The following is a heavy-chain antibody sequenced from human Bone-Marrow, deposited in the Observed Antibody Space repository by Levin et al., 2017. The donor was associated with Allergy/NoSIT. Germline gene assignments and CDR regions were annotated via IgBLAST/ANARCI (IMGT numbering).Heavy chain of an antibody. CDR3: ARVQLKLLWDYYYPMEV. CDR2: INPKSGGT. J-gene: IGHJ6*02. V-gene: IGHV1-2*02. D-gene: IGHD1-1*01. CDR1: GYTFSDYY. Sequence: ASVKVSCKASGYTFSDYYIHWVRQAPGQGLEWMGWINPKSGGTNYAQKFQGRVTMTRDTSISTAYMEVRRLRSDDTAVYYCARVQLKLLWDYYYPMEVWGQGTTVTVSS.